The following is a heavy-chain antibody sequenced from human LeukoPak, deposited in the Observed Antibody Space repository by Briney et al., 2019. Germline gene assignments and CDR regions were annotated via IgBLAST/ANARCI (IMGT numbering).Heavy chain of an antibody. D-gene: IGHD5-12*01. CDR2: ISNDESRK. J-gene: IGHJ1*01. Sequence: PGGSLRLSCAASGFTFSRYTMNWVRQAPGKGLEWVAVISNDESRKYYTDSVQGRFTISRDNSKSTLYLQMNSLRAEDTAVYYCARSEIRALAYSGYDNTYFHHWGQGTLVTVSS. V-gene: IGHV3-30*03. CDR3: ARSEIRALAYSGYDNTYFHH. CDR1: GFTFSRYT.